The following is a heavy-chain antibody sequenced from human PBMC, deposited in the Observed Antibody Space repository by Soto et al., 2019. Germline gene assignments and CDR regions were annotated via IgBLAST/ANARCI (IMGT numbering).Heavy chain of an antibody. CDR1: GYVFTAYS. Sequence: ASVKVSCKASGYVFTAYSMHWVRQAPGQGLEWMGVVNPSGGSTNYAQKFQGRITMTRDTSTSTVYMDLSSLTSEDTAVYYCAREENCSDGICYSEYFQRWGQGTLVTVSS. J-gene: IGHJ1*01. V-gene: IGHV1-46*01. D-gene: IGHD2-15*01. CDR2: VNPSGGST. CDR3: AREENCSDGICYSEYFQR.